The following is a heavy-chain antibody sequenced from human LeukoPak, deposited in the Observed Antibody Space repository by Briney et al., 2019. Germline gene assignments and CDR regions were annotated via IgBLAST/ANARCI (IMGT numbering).Heavy chain of an antibody. CDR1: GYTFTNYY. Sequence: ASVKVSCKASGYTFTNYYMHWVRQAPGQGLEWMGWIDPNTGDTNYSQNIQGRATMTRDTSINTAYMEFTSLGSDDTAVYYCARGRTMDGSTPPFEIWGQGTMVTVSS. V-gene: IGHV1-2*02. CDR3: ARGRTMDGSTPPFEI. D-gene: IGHD4/OR15-4a*01. CDR2: IDPNTGDT. J-gene: IGHJ3*02.